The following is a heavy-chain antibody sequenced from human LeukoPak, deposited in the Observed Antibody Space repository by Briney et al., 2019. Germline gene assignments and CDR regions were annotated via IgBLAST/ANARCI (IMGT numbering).Heavy chain of an antibody. D-gene: IGHD2-2*02. CDR1: GGSFSGYY. Sequence: PSETLSLTCAVYGGSFSGYYWSWIRQPPGKGLEWIGEINHSGSTNYNPPLKSRVTISVDTSKNQFSLKLSSVTAADTAVYYCAMSDGYCSSTTCYNPFDYWGQGTLVTVSS. J-gene: IGHJ4*02. V-gene: IGHV4-34*01. CDR3: AMSDGYCSSTTCYNPFDY. CDR2: INHSGST.